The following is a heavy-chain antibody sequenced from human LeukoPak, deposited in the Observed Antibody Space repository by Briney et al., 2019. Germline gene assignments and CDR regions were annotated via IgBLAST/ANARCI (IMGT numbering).Heavy chain of an antibody. Sequence: GGSLRLSCAASGFTFSSYEMNWVRQAPGKGLEWVSYISSSGSTIYYADSVKGRFTISRDNAKNSLYLQMNSLRAEDTAVYYCARGGHYYDSSGYQTYWGQGTLVTVSS. D-gene: IGHD3-22*01. CDR1: GFTFSSYE. CDR3: ARGGHYYDSSGYQTY. V-gene: IGHV3-48*03. J-gene: IGHJ4*02. CDR2: ISSSGSTI.